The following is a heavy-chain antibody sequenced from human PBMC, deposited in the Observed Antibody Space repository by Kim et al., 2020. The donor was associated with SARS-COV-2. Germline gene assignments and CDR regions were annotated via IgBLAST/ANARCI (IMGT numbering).Heavy chain of an antibody. D-gene: IGHD6-19*01. CDR3: ARGSLWLTYYYYGMDV. CDR2: INHSGST. Sequence: SETLSLTCAVYGGSFSGYYWSWIRQPPGKGLEWIGEINHSGSTNYNPSLKSRVTISVDTSKNQFSLKLSSVTAADTAVYYCARGSLWLTYYYYGMDVWGQGTTVTVSS. CDR1: GGSFSGYY. J-gene: IGHJ6*02. V-gene: IGHV4-34*01.